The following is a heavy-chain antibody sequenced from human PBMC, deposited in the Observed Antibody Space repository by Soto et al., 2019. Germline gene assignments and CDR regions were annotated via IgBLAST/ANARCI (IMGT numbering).Heavy chain of an antibody. CDR2: IYYSGST. D-gene: IGHD3-3*02. J-gene: IGHJ6*02. V-gene: IGHV4-31*03. CDR3: ARAHFLSYYYGMDV. CDR1: GGSISSGGYY. Sequence: QVQLHESGPGLVKPSQTLSLTCTVSGGSISSGGYYWSWIRQHPGKGLEWIGYIYYSGSTYYNPSLPSRVTIAVDTPKNQFSLKLSSVTAADTAVYYCARAHFLSYYYGMDVWGQGTTVTVSS.